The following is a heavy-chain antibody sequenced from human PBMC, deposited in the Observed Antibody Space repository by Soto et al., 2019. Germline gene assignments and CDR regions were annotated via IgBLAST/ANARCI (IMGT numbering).Heavy chain of an antibody. CDR1: GFPFSDDA. CDR2: IPGGGAYT. Sequence: EVQLLESGGGLAQPGGSLTLSCVASGFPFSDDAMRWVRQAPGTGLQWFSTIPGGGAYTYCADSVEGRFTISRANSQNTRFLPMNSLRAADMAVYYCAKDAGDVREWEGRGGSCTPDGMHVWGPGTTGTVSS. V-gene: IGHV3-23*01. D-gene: IGHD2-15*01. J-gene: IGHJ6*02. CDR3: AKDAGDVREWEGRGGSCTPDGMHV.